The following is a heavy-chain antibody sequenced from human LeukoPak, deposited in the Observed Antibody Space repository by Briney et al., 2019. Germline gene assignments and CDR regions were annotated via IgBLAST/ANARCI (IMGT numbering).Heavy chain of an antibody. V-gene: IGHV4-34*01. CDR1: GGSFSGYY. J-gene: IGHJ4*02. CDR3: ARVRDYVWGSYRYTGGEIDY. CDR2: INHSGST. D-gene: IGHD3-16*02. Sequence: PSETLSLTCAVYGGSFSGYYWSWIRQPPGKGLEWIGEINHSGSTNYSLSLKSRVTISVDTSKNQFSLKLSSVTAADTAVYYCARVRDYVWGSYRYTGGEIDYWGQGTLVTVSS.